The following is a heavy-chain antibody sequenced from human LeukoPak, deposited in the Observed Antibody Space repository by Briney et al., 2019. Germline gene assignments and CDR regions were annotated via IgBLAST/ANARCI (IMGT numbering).Heavy chain of an antibody. CDR1: GGSISSYY. Sequence: PSETLSLTCTVSGGSISSYYWSWIRQTAGKGLEWIGCIYTSGSTNYNPPLKSRVTMSVDTSKNQFSLKLSSVTAADTAVYYCARMSSSWYGGYFDYWGQGTLVTVSS. V-gene: IGHV4-4*07. J-gene: IGHJ4*02. CDR3: ARMSSSWYGGYFDY. D-gene: IGHD6-13*01. CDR2: IYTSGST.